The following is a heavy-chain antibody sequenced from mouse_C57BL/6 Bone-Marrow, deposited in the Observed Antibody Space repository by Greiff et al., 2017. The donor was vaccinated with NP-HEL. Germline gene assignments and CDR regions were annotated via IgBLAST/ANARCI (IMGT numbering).Heavy chain of an antibody. CDR2: IHPNSGST. CDR3: AREDPLDYAMDY. J-gene: IGHJ4*01. V-gene: IGHV1-64*01. CDR1: GYTFTSYW. Sequence: VQLQQPGAELVKPGASVKLSCKASGYTFTSYWMHWVKQRPGQGLEWIGMIHPNSGSTNYNEKFKSKATLTVDKSSSTAYMQLSSLTSEDSAVYYCAREDPLDYAMDYWGQGTSVTVSS.